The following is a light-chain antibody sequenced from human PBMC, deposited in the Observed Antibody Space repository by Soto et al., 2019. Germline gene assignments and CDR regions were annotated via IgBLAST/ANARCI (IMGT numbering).Light chain of an antibody. CDR3: GSWDSSMSAYV. CDR2: DDS. Sequence: QSVLTQLHSVSAAPGQRVTISCSGSSSNIGGNSVSWYQQLPGRAATLLIYDDSKRPSGIPDRFSGSKSGTSATLGITGFQTGDEADYYCGSWDSSMSAYVFGTGTKVTV. J-gene: IGLJ1*01. CDR1: SSNIGGNS. V-gene: IGLV1-51*01.